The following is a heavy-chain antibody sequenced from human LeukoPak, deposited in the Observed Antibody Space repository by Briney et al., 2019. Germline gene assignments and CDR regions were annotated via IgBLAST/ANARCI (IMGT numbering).Heavy chain of an antibody. CDR1: GFTFSSYS. Sequence: GGSLRLSCAASGFTFSSYSMNWVRQAPGKGLEWVSSISSSSSYIYYADSAKGRFTISRDNAKNSLYLQMNSLRAEDTAVCYCARAPGVGAISDYWGQGTLVTVSS. CDR3: ARAPGVGAISDY. CDR2: ISSSSSYI. V-gene: IGHV3-21*01. J-gene: IGHJ4*02. D-gene: IGHD1-26*01.